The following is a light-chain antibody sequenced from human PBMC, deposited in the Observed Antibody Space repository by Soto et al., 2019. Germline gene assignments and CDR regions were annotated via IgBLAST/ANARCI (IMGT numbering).Light chain of an antibody. Sequence: QSVLTQPPCASGSRGQSVTISCTGTSSDVGGYNYVSWYQQHPGKVPKLMVYEVNKRPSGVPDRFSGSKSGNTASLTVSGLQAEDEADYYCTSYAGGNNVFGTGTKLTAL. J-gene: IGLJ1*01. CDR1: SSDVGGYNY. V-gene: IGLV2-8*01. CDR3: TSYAGGNNV. CDR2: EVN.